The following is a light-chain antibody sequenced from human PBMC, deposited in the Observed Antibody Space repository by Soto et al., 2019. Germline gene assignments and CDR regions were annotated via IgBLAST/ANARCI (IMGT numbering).Light chain of an antibody. V-gene: IGKV3-15*01. Sequence: EIVMTQSPATLSVSPGERATLSCRASQSVSINLAWYQQKPGQAPRLLIYGASTRATGIPARFSGSGSGTEFTLTISSLHSEDFAVYYCQQYNNWPRTFCQWTKVEIK. CDR2: GAS. CDR1: QSVSIN. CDR3: QQYNNWPRT. J-gene: IGKJ1*01.